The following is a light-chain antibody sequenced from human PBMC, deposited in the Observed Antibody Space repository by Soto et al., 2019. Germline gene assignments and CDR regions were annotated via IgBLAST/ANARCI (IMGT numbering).Light chain of an antibody. CDR2: EVS. V-gene: IGLV2-14*01. J-gene: IGLJ1*01. Sequence: QSALTQPASVSGSPGQSITISCTGTSSDVGGYNFVSWYQQHPGKAPKLMIYEVSNRPSGVSNRFSGSKSGNTTSLTISGLQAEDEAEYYCSSYTSSSTQVLGTGTKVTVL. CDR3: SSYTSSSTQV. CDR1: SSDVGGYNF.